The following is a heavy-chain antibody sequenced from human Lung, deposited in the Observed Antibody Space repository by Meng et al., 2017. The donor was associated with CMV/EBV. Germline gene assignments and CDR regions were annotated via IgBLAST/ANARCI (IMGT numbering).Heavy chain of an antibody. V-gene: IGHV3-30*02. CDR3: AKVKVTAALLDSFDI. D-gene: IGHD2-2*01. CDR1: GFTFSSFSSYA. CDR2: IPYDRSNK. J-gene: IGHJ3*02. Sequence: GGSLRLSCAASGFTFSSFSSYAMHWVRQAPGKGLEWAASIPYDRSNKYYTDSVKGRFTISRDNSKNALYLHMNSLRTEDTAVYYCAKVKVTAALLDSFDIWGQGXMVTVSS.